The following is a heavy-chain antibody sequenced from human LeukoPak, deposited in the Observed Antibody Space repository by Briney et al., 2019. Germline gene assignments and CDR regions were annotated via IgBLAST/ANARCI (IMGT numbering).Heavy chain of an antibody. CDR1: GYTFTSYD. J-gene: IGHJ4*02. Sequence: ASVKVSCKASGYTFTSYDINWVRQATGQGLEWMGWMNPNSGNTGYAQKFQGRVTMTRNTSISTAYMELSSLRSEDTAVYYCASGRDGYNYPTSVPRVDYWGQGTLVTVSS. CDR3: ASGRDGYNYPTSVPRVDY. CDR2: MNPNSGNT. D-gene: IGHD5-24*01. V-gene: IGHV1-8*01.